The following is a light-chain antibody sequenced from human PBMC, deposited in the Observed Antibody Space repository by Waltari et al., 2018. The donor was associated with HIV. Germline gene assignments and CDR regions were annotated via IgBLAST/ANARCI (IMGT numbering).Light chain of an antibody. CDR2: RNN. V-gene: IGLV1-47*01. CDR3: ATWDDSLSGVV. J-gene: IGLJ2*01. Sequence: QSVLTQPPSASATPGQRVTISCSGSSSNIGNYYVYWYQQLPGATPKVLIFRNNRRPSGVPARFCGSKSGTAASLAISGLRSEDEADYYCATWDDSLSGVVFGGGTKLTVL. CDR1: SSNIGNYY.